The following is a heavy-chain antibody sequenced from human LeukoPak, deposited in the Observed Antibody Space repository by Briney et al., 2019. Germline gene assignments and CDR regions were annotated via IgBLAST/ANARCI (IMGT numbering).Heavy chain of an antibody. CDR2: MNPNSGNT. CDR3: ARGVSGHQDY. J-gene: IGHJ4*02. D-gene: IGHD3-10*01. CDR1: GYTFTSYG. V-gene: IGHV1-8*02. Sequence: ASVKVSCKASGYTFTSYGISWVRQAPGQGLEWMGWMNPNSGNTGYAQKFQGRVTMTRNTSISTAYMELSSLRSEDTAVYYCARGVSGHQDYWGQGTLVTVSS.